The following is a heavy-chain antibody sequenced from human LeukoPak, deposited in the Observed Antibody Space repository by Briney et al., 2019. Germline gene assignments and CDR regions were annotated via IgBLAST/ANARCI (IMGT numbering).Heavy chain of an antibody. CDR1: GYTFTSYY. CDR2: INPSSGST. V-gene: IGHV1-46*01. J-gene: IGHJ6*03. CDR3: ARDKVWKQQPAYYYYYYMDV. D-gene: IGHD6-13*01. Sequence: GASVKVSCKASGYTFTSYYMHWVRQAPGQGLEWMGIINPSSGSTSYAQKFQGRVTMTRDMSTSTVYMELSSLRSEDTAVYYCARDKVWKQQPAYYYYYYMDVWGKGTTVTVSS.